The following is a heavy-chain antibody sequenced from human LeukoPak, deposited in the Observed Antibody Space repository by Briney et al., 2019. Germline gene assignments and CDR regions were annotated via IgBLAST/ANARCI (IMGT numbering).Heavy chain of an antibody. Sequence: ASVKVSCKASGYTFTGYYMHWVRQAPGQGLEWMGWINPNSGGTNYAQKFQGRVTMTTDTSTSTAYMELRSLRSDDTAVYYCAREKGDFDYWGQGTLVTVSS. CDR1: GYTFTGYY. CDR2: INPNSGGT. V-gene: IGHV1-2*02. J-gene: IGHJ4*02. CDR3: AREKGDFDY.